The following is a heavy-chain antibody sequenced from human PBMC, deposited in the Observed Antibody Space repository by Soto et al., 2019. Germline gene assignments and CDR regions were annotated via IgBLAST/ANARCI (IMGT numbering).Heavy chain of an antibody. Sequence: QVQLQESGPGLVKPSETLSLTCTVSGGSVSSGTYYWSWIRQPPGKGLEWIGYISYSGSTNYNPSLKSRVTISVDTSKNQFSLKLTSVTAADTAVYYCAKWPHGFDPWGQGTLVTVSS. CDR1: GGSVSSGTYY. V-gene: IGHV4-61*01. D-gene: IGHD2-8*01. CDR2: ISYSGST. J-gene: IGHJ5*02. CDR3: AKWPHGFDP.